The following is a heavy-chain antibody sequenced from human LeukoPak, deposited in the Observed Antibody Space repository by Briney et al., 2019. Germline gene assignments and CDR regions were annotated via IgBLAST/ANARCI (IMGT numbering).Heavy chain of an antibody. CDR3: ARDHCSSTSCYSVY. Sequence: ASVKVSCKASGYTFTGYYMHSVRQAPGQGLEWMGRINPNSGGTNYAQKFQGRVTMTRDTSITTAYMELSRLRSDDTAVYYCARDHCSSTSCYSVYWGQGTLVTVSS. CDR2: INPNSGGT. D-gene: IGHD2-2*01. J-gene: IGHJ4*02. V-gene: IGHV1-2*06. CDR1: GYTFTGYY.